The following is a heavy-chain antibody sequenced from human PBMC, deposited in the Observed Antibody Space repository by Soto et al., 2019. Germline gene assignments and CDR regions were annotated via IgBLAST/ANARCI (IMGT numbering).Heavy chain of an antibody. D-gene: IGHD2-2*01. CDR3: ASYCSSTSCYFDGAFDI. V-gene: IGHV4-31*03. CDR1: GGSIASGGYY. Sequence: LSLTCTVSGGSIASGGYYWSWFRQHPGKGLEWIGYINYSGNTYYNPSLKSRVTISVDTSKSQFSLKLSSVTAADTAVYYCASYCSSTSCYFDGAFDIWGQGTMVTVSS. CDR2: INYSGNT. J-gene: IGHJ3*02.